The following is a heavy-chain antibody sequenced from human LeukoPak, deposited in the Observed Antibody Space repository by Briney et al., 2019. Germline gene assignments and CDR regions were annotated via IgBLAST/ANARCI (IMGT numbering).Heavy chain of an antibody. Sequence: ASVKVSCKASGGTFSSHVISWVRQAPGQGLEWMGGITPIFGTANYAQKFQGRVTITADKSTSTAYMELSSLRSEDTAVYYCARALRKYQRLYYFDYWGQGTLVTVSS. CDR2: ITPIFGTA. D-gene: IGHD1-14*01. V-gene: IGHV1-69*06. CDR3: ARALRKYQRLYYFDY. J-gene: IGHJ4*02. CDR1: GGTFSSHV.